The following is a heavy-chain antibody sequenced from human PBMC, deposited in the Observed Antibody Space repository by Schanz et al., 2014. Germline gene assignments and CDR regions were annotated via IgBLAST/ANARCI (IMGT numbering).Heavy chain of an antibody. CDR2: ISGSGGST. D-gene: IGHD3-10*01. CDR1: GFTFSSYA. J-gene: IGHJ4*02. Sequence: EVHLLESGGGLVPPGGSLRLSCAASGFTFSSYAMSWVRQAPGKGLEWVSAISGSGGSTYYADSVKGRFTISRDNSKNSLYLQMNSLRAEDTAVYYCARIGGSVFDYWAQGTLVTVSS. CDR3: ARIGGSVFDY. V-gene: IGHV3-23*01.